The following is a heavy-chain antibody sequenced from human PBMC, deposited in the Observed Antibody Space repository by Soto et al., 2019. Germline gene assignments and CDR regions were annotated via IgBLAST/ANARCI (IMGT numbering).Heavy chain of an antibody. J-gene: IGHJ4*02. V-gene: IGHV1-46*03. Sequence: QVQLVQSGAEVKKPGASVKVSCKASGYTFISYYMHWVRQAPGQGLEWMGIINPSGGSTSYAQKVQGRVTRXXXTXXSTVYMELSSLRSEDTAVYYCARPWYSSSWPLFDYWGQGTLVTVSS. CDR2: INPSGGST. D-gene: IGHD6-13*01. CDR3: ARPWYSSSWPLFDY. CDR1: GYTFISYY.